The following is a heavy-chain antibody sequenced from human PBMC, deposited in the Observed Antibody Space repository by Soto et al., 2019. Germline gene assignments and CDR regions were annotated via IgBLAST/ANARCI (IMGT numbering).Heavy chain of an antibody. CDR1: GGSISSGDYY. CDR2: IYYSGST. V-gene: IGHV4-30-4*01. D-gene: IGHD4-17*01. Sequence: SETLSLTCTVSGGSISSGDYYWSWIRQPPGKGLEWFGYIYYSGSTYYNPSLKSRVTISVDTSKNQFSLKLSSVTAADMAVYYCARAVLGTVTSYPDYWGQGTLVTVSS. J-gene: IGHJ4*02. CDR3: ARAVLGTVTSYPDY.